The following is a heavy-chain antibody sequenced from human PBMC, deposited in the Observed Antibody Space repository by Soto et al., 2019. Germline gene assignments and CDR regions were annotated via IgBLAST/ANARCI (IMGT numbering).Heavy chain of an antibody. Sequence: QVHLVQSGAEVKKPGASVKVSCKGSGYAFTTYGITWVRQAPGQGLEWMGWMSAHNGNTNYAQKLQGRVTVTRDTSTSAAYMEQRCLRSDDTGVYYCARGRYGDYWGQGALVTVSS. CDR2: MSAHNGNT. CDR1: GYAFTTYG. D-gene: IGHD1-1*01. J-gene: IGHJ4*01. CDR3: ARGRYGDY. V-gene: IGHV1-18*01.